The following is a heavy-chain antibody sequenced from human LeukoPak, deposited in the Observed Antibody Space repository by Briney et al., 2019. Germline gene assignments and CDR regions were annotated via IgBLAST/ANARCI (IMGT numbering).Heavy chain of an antibody. Sequence: GGSLRLSCAASGFAFSSYWMSWVRQAPGKGLEWVANIKQDGSEKYYVDSVKGRFTISRDNAKNSLYLQMNSLRAEDTAVYYCARANGPPKYYDFWSGYYMGHYYYYMDVWGKGTTVTVSS. J-gene: IGHJ6*03. V-gene: IGHV3-7*01. CDR3: ARANGPPKYYDFWSGYYMGHYYYYMDV. CDR1: GFAFSSYW. CDR2: IKQDGSEK. D-gene: IGHD3-3*01.